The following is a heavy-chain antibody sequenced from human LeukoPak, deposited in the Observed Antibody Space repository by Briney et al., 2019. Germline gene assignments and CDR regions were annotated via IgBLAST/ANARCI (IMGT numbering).Heavy chain of an antibody. CDR1: GGTFSSYA. V-gene: IGHV1-69*05. Sequence: SVKVSCKASGGTFSSYAISWVRQAPGQGLKWMGGIIPIFGTANYAQKFQGRVTITTDESTSTAYMELSSLRSEDTAVYYCARDGTYYYDSSGSYMDVWGKGTTVTVSS. CDR3: ARDGTYYYDSSGSYMDV. CDR2: IIPIFGTA. D-gene: IGHD3-22*01. J-gene: IGHJ6*04.